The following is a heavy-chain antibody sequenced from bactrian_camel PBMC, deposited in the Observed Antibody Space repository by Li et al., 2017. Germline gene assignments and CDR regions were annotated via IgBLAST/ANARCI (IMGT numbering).Heavy chain of an antibody. V-gene: IGHV3S1*01. CDR1: AYSFSRYW. CDR3: ASRGWDGYSDSGCGRERGEYEFSA. CDR2: IVDRDGRI. D-gene: IGHD4*01. Sequence: HVQLVESGGGLVEAGKSLTLSCAGAAYSFSRYWAWFRQAPGKKREGVAIVDRDGRISVANSVKGRFTISKDNVKNTLYLQMNSLKPGDTAMYYCASRGWDGYSDSGCGRERGEYEFSAWGRGTQVTVS. J-gene: IGHJ6*01.